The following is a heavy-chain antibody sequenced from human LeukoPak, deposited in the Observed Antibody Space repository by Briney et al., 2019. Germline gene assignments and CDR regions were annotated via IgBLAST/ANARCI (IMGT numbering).Heavy chain of an antibody. CDR2: IYYSGST. V-gene: IGHV4-30-4*01. CDR3: ASSGEYPYYFDY. J-gene: IGHJ4*02. CDR1: GGSISSGDYY. Sequence: SQTLSLTCTVSGGSISSGDYYWSWIRQPPGKGLEWIGYIYYSGSTYYNPSLKSRVTISVDTSKNQFSLKLSSVTAADTAVYYCASSGEYPYYFDYWGQGTLVTVSS. D-gene: IGHD3-10*01.